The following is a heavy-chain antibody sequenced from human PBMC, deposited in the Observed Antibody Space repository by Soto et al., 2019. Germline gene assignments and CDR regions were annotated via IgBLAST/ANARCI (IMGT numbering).Heavy chain of an antibody. D-gene: IGHD3-16*01. CDR1: GYTFTSYG. J-gene: IGHJ4*02. V-gene: IGHV1-18*01. CDR3: ARDLGPPPSPLQGFDY. CDR2: ISAYNGNT. Sequence: GASVKVSCKASGYTFTSYGISWVRQAPGQGLEWMGWISAYNGNTNYAQKLQGRVTMTTDTSTSTAYMELRSLRSDDTAVYYCARDLGPPPSPLQGFDYWGQGTLVTVSS.